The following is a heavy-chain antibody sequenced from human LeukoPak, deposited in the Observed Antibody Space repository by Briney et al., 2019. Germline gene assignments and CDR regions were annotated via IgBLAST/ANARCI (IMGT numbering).Heavy chain of an antibody. CDR1: GGSISSDNYY. D-gene: IGHD2-2*01. CDR3: ARLHCSSSSCSKWDY. J-gene: IGHJ4*02. Sequence: SETLSLTCTVSGGSISSDNYYWGWIRQPPGEGLEWIGSIDHSGSTYYNPPLKSRVTISVDTSKNQFSLKQSSVTAADTAVYYCARLHCSSSSCSKWDYWGQGTLVTVSP. CDR2: IDHSGST. V-gene: IGHV4-39*01.